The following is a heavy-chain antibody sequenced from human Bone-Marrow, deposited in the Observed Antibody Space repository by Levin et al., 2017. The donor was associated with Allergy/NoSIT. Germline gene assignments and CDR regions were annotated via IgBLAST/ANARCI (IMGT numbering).Heavy chain of an antibody. Sequence: GGSLRLSCAASGFTFSTYTMNWVRQAPGKGLEWISYITDSGSTIYYADSVKGRFTISRDNAKNSLYLQMNSLRAEDTALYYCARGPYGDYIDAFDIWGQGTMVTVSS. CDR3: ARGPYGDYIDAFDI. CDR2: ITDSGSTI. CDR1: GFTFSTYT. D-gene: IGHD4-17*01. V-gene: IGHV3-48*01. J-gene: IGHJ3*02.